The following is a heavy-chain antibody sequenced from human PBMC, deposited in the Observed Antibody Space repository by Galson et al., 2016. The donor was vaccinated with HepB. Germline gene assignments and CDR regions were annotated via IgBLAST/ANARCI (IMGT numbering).Heavy chain of an antibody. V-gene: IGHV4-39*07. D-gene: IGHD2-21*01. CDR1: NGSISSSGYY. CDR3: ATGDNGFDN. CDR2: IYNSGHS. Sequence: SETLSLTCSVSNGSISSSGYYWAWIRQPPGKGLEWIGSIYNSGHSYYIPSLKSRVTMSVDKSKNQVSLKLSSVTAADTAVYYCATGDNGFDNWGHGTVVNVFS. J-gene: IGHJ3*02.